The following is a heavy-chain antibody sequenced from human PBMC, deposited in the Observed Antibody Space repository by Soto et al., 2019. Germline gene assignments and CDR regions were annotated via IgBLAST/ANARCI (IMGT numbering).Heavy chain of an antibody. J-gene: IGHJ4*02. Sequence: EVQLLESGGGLVQPGGSLRLSCAASGFTFSSYAMNWVRQAPGKGLEWVSVISGSGGSTYYADSVKGRFTISRNNSKNTLYLQMNGLRAEDTAVYYCAKRATGTDFDYWGQGTLVTVSS. D-gene: IGHD1-1*01. V-gene: IGHV3-23*01. CDR1: GFTFSSYA. CDR2: ISGSGGST. CDR3: AKRATGTDFDY.